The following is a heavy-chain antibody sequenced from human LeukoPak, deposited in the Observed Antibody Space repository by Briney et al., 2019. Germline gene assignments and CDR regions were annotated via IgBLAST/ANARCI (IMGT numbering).Heavy chain of an antibody. D-gene: IGHD3-22*01. CDR3: ARGVGVITRVCFQH. V-gene: IGHV4-34*01. J-gene: IGHJ1*01. Sequence: SETLSLTCAVYGGSFSGYYWSWIRQPPGKGLEWIGEINHSGSTNYNPSLKSRVTISVDTSKNQFSLKLSSVTAADTAVYYCARGVGVITRVCFQHWGQGTLVTVSS. CDR2: INHSGST. CDR1: GGSFSGYY.